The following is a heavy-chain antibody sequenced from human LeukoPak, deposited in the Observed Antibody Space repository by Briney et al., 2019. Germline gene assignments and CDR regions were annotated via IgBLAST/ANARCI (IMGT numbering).Heavy chain of an antibody. CDR3: ARDPRGFYDFWSGYYFDY. CDR1: GGSISSYY. CDR2: IYYSGST. D-gene: IGHD3-3*01. J-gene: IGHJ4*02. Sequence: SETLSLTCTVSGGSISSYYWSWIRQPPGKGLEWIGYIYYSGSTNYNPSLKSRVTISVDTSKNQFSLKLSSVTAADTAVYYCARDPRGFYDFWSGYYFDYWGQGTLVTVSS. V-gene: IGHV4-59*12.